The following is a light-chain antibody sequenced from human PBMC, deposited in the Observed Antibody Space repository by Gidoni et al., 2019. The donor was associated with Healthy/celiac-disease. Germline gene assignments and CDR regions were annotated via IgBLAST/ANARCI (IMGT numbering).Light chain of an antibody. CDR2: WAS. Sequence: DSVMTQSPDSLAVSLGERATINCKSSQSVLYSSNNKNYLAWYQQKPGQPPKLLIYWASTRESGVPDRFSGSGSGTDFTLTISSLQAEDVAVYYCQQYYRTPNTFGGGTKVEIK. J-gene: IGKJ4*01. V-gene: IGKV4-1*01. CDR1: QSVLYSSNNKNY. CDR3: QQYYRTPNT.